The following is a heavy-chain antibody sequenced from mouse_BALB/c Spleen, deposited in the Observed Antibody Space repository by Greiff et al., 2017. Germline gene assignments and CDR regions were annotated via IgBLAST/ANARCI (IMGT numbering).Heavy chain of an antibody. CDR2: ISSGSSTI. J-gene: IGHJ4*01. D-gene: IGHD2-1*01. Sequence: EVQGVESGGGLVQPGGSRKLSCAASGFTFSSFGMHWVRQAPEKGLEWVAYISSGSSTIYYAATVKGRFTISRDNPKNTLFLQMTSLRSEDTAMYYCARSGGNYAGDYWGQGTSVTVSS. V-gene: IGHV5-17*02. CDR3: ARSGGNYAGDY. CDR1: GFTFSSFG.